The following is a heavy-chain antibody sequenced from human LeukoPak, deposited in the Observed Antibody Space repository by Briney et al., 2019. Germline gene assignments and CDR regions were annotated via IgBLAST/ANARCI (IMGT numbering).Heavy chain of an antibody. Sequence: PSETLSLTCAVYGGSFSGYYWSWIRQPPGKGLEWIGEISHTGTTHSNPSLKSRVTISVDTPKNQFSLRLTSVTAADTAVYYCARNPTSKTMSRDSFDIWGQGTFVTVSS. J-gene: IGHJ3*02. CDR3: ARNPTSKTMSRDSFDI. V-gene: IGHV4-34*01. D-gene: IGHD3-10*02. CDR2: ISHTGTT. CDR1: GGSFSGYY.